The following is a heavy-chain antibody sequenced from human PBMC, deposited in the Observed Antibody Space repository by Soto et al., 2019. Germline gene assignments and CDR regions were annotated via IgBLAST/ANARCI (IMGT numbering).Heavy chain of an antibody. CDR2: ISYDGSNK. CDR1: GFTFSSYG. D-gene: IGHD2-2*01. V-gene: IGHV3-30*18. Sequence: GGSLRLSCAASGFTFSSYGMHWVRQAPGKGLEWVAVISYDGSNKYYADSVKGRFTISRDNSKNTLYLQMNSLRAEDTAVYYCAKDLSPASFQFDYWGQGT. CDR3: AKDLSPASFQFDY. J-gene: IGHJ4*02.